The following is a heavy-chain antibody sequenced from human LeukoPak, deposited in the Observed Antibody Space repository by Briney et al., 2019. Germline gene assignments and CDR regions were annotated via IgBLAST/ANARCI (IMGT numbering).Heavy chain of an antibody. CDR1: GGSFSGYY. CDR3: AREDIVVVPAAIHSGGMDV. J-gene: IGHJ6*04. V-gene: IGHV4-34*01. Sequence: SETLSLTCAVYGGSFSGYYWSWIRQPPEKGLEWIGEINHSGSTNYNPSLKSRVTISVDTSKNQFSLKLSSVTAADTAVYYCAREDIVVVPAAIHSGGMDVWGKGTTVTVSS. CDR2: INHSGST. D-gene: IGHD2-2*02.